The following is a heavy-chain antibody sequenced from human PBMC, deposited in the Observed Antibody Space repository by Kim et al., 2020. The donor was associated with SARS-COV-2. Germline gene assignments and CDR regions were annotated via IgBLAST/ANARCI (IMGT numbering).Heavy chain of an antibody. CDR3: ARGAYGSGTQTLRYFDY. J-gene: IGHJ4*02. Sequence: VKGRFTISRDNAKNSLYLQMNSLRAEDTAVYYCARGAYGSGTQTLRYFDYWGQGTLVTVSS. V-gene: IGHV3-7*04. D-gene: IGHD3-10*01.